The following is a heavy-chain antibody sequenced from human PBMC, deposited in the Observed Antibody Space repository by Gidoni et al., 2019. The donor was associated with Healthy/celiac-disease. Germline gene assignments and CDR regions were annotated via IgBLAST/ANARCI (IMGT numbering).Heavy chain of an antibody. CDR2: ISYSGST. J-gene: IGHJ4*02. CDR1: GGSISSSSYY. CDR3: ARGGGAAAVDY. V-gene: IGHV4-39*01. D-gene: IGHD6-13*01. Sequence: QLQLQESGPGLVKPSETLSLTCTVSGGSISSSSYYWGWIRQPPGKGLEWIGSISYSGSTYYNPSLKSRVTISVDTSKNQFSLKLSSVTAADTAVYYCARGGGAAAVDYWGQGTLVTVSS.